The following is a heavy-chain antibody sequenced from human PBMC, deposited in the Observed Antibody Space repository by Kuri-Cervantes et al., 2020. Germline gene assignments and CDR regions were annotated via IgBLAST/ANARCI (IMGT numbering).Heavy chain of an antibody. CDR2: ISYDGSNK. CDR1: GFTFSSYA. D-gene: IGHD6-19*01. J-gene: IGHJ5*02. CDR3: ARGRPEGGSGWYVSWFDP. Sequence: GESLKISCAASGFTFSSYAMHWVRQAPGKGLEWVAVISYDGSNKYYADSVKVRFTISRDNSKNTLYLQMNSLRAEDTAVYYCARGRPEGGSGWYVSWFDPWGQGTLVTVSS. V-gene: IGHV3-30-3*01.